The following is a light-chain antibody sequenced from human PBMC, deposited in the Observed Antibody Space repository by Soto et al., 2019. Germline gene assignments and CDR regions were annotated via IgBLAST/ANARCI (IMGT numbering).Light chain of an antibody. CDR1: ESVSSNY. CDR3: QQYGSSPHT. CDR2: GAS. J-gene: IGKJ2*01. Sequence: EIVLTQSPGTLSLSPGERATLSCRASESVSSNYLAWFQQKPGQSPRLLIFGASNRPPGFPDRFSGSGSGTDFTLIISRLEPDDFAVYYCQQYGSSPHTFGQGTKLEIK. V-gene: IGKV3-20*01.